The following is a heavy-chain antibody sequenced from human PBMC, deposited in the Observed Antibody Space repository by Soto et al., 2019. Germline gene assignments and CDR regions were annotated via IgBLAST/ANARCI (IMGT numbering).Heavy chain of an antibody. V-gene: IGHV1-3*01. Sequence: QVQLVQSGAEVKPPGASVKVSCRTSGYTFNADALHWVRQAPGQGLEWMGWVNGANGVTKFSQKFQGRVTITRDTFATTAYMELSSLRSEDTAVYFCARINSGTHRYDAFDTWGHGTTVTVAS. D-gene: IGHD1-26*01. CDR1: GYTFNADA. CDR3: ARINSGTHRYDAFDT. CDR2: VNGANGVT. J-gene: IGHJ3*02.